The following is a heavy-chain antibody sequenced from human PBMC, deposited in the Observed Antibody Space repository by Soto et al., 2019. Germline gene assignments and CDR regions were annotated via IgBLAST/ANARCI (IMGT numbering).Heavy chain of an antibody. V-gene: IGHV4-31*03. CDR1: GGSISSGGYY. CDR2: IYYSGST. CDR3: ARDKGSLNWFDP. D-gene: IGHD6-13*01. Sequence: QVQLQESGPGLVKPSQTLSLTCTVSGGSISSGGYYWSWIRQHPGKGLEWIGYIYYSGSTYYNPSLKSRVSISVDTSKSQFSLKLSSVTAADTAVYYCARDKGSLNWFDPWGQGTLVTVSS. J-gene: IGHJ5*02.